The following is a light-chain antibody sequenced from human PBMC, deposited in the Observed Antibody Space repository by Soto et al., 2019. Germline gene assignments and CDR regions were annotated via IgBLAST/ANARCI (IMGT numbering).Light chain of an antibody. J-gene: IGKJ3*01. CDR1: QRVSSTY. CDR3: QQYGSSPPGFT. CDR2: GAS. V-gene: IGKV3-20*01. Sequence: EVVLTQSPDTPSLFPGERATLSCRASQRVSSTYFAWYRQKPGQPPSLLIYGASNRATGVPDRFSGSGSGTDFTLTISRLEPEDFAVYYCQQYGSSPPGFTFGPGTTVEIK.